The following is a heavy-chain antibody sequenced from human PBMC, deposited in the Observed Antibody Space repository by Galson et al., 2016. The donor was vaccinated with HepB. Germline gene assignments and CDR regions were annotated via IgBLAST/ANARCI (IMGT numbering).Heavy chain of an antibody. V-gene: IGHV1-69*06. J-gene: IGHJ4*02. Sequence: SVKVSCKASGGDFRKYVISWVRQAPGQGLEWMGNIIVSFGTANYAPKFQGRLTFTADTLTGTAYMELSSLRSEDTGVYFCSTGGSVTALDNWGQGSLLIVSS. CDR1: GGDFRKYV. CDR3: STGGSVTALDN. D-gene: IGHD1-14*01. CDR2: IIVSFGTA.